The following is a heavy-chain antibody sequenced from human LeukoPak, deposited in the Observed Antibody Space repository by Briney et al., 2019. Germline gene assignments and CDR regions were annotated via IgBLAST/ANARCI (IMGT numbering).Heavy chain of an antibody. D-gene: IGHD1-1*01. J-gene: IGHJ4*02. CDR3: ARDKIEGPTKLDY. V-gene: IGHV3-7*01. CDR2: IKQDGSEK. Sequence: GGSLRLSCAASGFTFSSYWMSWVRQAPGKGLEWVANIKQDGSEKYYVDSVKGRFTISRDNAKNSLYLQMNSLRAEDTAVYYCARDKIEGPTKLDYWGQGILVTVSS. CDR1: GFTFSSYW.